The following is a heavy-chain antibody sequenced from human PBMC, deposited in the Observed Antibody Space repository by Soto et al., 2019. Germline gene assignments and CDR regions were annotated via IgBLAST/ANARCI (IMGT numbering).Heavy chain of an antibody. CDR2: INPSGGST. J-gene: IGHJ6*03. CDR3: ARLSVTDLTDLVPAAMQDYYYMDV. CDR1: GYTFTSYY. D-gene: IGHD2-2*01. Sequence: ASVKVSCKSSGYTFTSYYMHWVRQAPGQGLEWMGIINPSGGSTSYAQKFQGRVTMTRDTSTSTVYMELSSLRAEDTAVYYCARLSVTDLTDLVPAAMQDYYYMDVWGKGTTVTVSS. V-gene: IGHV1-46*03.